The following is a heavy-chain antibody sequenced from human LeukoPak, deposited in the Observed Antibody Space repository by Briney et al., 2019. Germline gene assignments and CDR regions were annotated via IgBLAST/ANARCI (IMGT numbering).Heavy chain of an antibody. Sequence: PGGSLRLSCAASGFTFSGSAMHWVRQASGKELEWVGRIRSKANSYATAYAASVKGRFTISRDDSKNTAYLQMNSLKTEDTAVYYCTTTNYYDSSAQDYWGQGTLVTVSS. CDR2: IRSKANSYAT. D-gene: IGHD3-22*01. CDR1: GFTFSGSA. CDR3: TTTNYYDSSAQDY. V-gene: IGHV3-73*01. J-gene: IGHJ4*02.